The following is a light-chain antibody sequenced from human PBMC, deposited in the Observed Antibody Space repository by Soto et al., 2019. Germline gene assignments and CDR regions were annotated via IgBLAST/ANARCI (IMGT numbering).Light chain of an antibody. CDR3: QHRSNWPPIT. V-gene: IGKV3-11*01. CDR2: DSS. Sequence: EIVLTQSPATLSLSPGERATLSCRASQSVSIYLAWYQQKPGQAPSLLIYDSSNRAAGIPARFSARWSGTDFTLFISNLQPEDSAVYYCQHRSNWPPITFGQGTRLEMK. J-gene: IGKJ5*01. CDR1: QSVSIY.